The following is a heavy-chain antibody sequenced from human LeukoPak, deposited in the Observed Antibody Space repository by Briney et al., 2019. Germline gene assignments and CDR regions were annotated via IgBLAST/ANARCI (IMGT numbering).Heavy chain of an antibody. CDR1: GGSISSYY. J-gene: IGHJ5*02. Sequence: PSETLSLTCTVSGGSISSYYWSWIRQPPGKGLEWIGYIYYIGSTNYSPSLKSRVTISVDTSKNQFSLKLSSVTAADTAVYYCARGFRSGSYSAFDPWGQGTLVTVSS. CDR2: IYYIGST. CDR3: ARGFRSGSYSAFDP. V-gene: IGHV4-59*01. D-gene: IGHD1-26*01.